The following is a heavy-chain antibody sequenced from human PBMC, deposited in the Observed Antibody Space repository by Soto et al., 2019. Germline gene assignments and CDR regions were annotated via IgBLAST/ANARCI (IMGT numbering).Heavy chain of an antibody. J-gene: IGHJ3*02. CDR1: GYIFSNYY. Sequence: QVQLVQSGAEVKKPGTSVKVSGKASGYIFSNYYMHWVRQAPGQGLEWMGVFNPSGDATHYAQSFQGRVSVTRDTSTSTVYMEPSTLTSEDTAVYYCARRGMSKIGFDTWGQGTMVTLSS. CDR3: ARRGMSKIGFDT. D-gene: IGHD3-10*01. V-gene: IGHV1-46*01. CDR2: FNPSGDAT.